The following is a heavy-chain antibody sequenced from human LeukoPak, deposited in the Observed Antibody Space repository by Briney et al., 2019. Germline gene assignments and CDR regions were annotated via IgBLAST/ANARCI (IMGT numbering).Heavy chain of an antibody. J-gene: IGHJ4*02. V-gene: IGHV1-2*02. CDR3: ASGIATADPDDH. Sequence: ASVKVSCKASGYTFTGYYMHWVRQAPGQGLEWMGWINPNSVGTNYAQKFQGRVTMTTDPSISTAYMEVSRLRCDETAVYYCASGIATADPDDHWAQGNLVSVFS. D-gene: IGHD6-13*01. CDR1: GYTFTGYY. CDR2: INPNSVGT.